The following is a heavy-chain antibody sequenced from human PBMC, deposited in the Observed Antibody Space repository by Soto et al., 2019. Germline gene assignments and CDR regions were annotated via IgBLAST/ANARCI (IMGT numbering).Heavy chain of an antibody. V-gene: IGHV3-7*01. D-gene: IGHD2-2*01. CDR2: ITQDGSEK. J-gene: IGHJ6*03. CDR3: ARDSAYCRSTSCYLSYYYYRDV. Sequence: EVQVVESGGGLVQPGGSLRLSCAASGFTFSNHWMTWVRQAPGKGLEWVANITQDGSEKYYVDSVKGRFTLSRYNAKNSLYLQMNSLRAEDTAVYYCARDSAYCRSTSCYLSYYYYRDVWGKGTTVTVSS. CDR1: GFTFSNHW.